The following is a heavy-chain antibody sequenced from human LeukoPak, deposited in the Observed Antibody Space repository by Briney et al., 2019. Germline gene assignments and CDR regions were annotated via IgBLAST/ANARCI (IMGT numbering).Heavy chain of an antibody. Sequence: HWASVKVSCKASGGTFSSYAISWVRQAPGQGLEWMGWISAYNGNTNYAQKLQGRVTMTTDTSTSTAYMELRSLRSDDTAVYYCARDALSSGWYDYNWFDPWGQGTLVTVSS. J-gene: IGHJ5*02. V-gene: IGHV1-18*01. CDR3: ARDALSSGWYDYNWFDP. D-gene: IGHD6-19*01. CDR1: GGTFSSYA. CDR2: ISAYNGNT.